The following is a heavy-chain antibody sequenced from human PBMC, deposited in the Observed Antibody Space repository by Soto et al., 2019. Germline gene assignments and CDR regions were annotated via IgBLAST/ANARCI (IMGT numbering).Heavy chain of an antibody. D-gene: IGHD4-4*01. J-gene: IGHJ6*02. CDR3: ARDLDYSNPPYYYGMDV. Sequence: SCSMNRISKTKGKGLEWVSYISSSSSTIYYADSVKGRFTISRDNAKNSLYLQMNSLRAEDTAVYYCARDLDYSNPPYYYGMDVWGQGTTVTVSS. V-gene: IGHV3-48*04. CDR2: ISSSSSTI. CDR1: SCS.